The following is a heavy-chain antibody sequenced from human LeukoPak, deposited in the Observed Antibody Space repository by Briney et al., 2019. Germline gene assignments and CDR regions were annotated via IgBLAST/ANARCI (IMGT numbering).Heavy chain of an antibody. CDR1: GFTFSSSW. J-gene: IGHJ4*02. D-gene: IGHD6-25*01. V-gene: IGHV3-74*01. Sequence: PGGSLRLSCAASGFTFSSSWMYWVRQAPGKGLVWVSRIKSDGSSTTYADSVKGRFTISRDNAKNTLYLQMNSLRAEDTAVYYCARDQSSVFDYWGQGTLVTVSS. CDR3: ARDQSSVFDY. CDR2: IKSDGSST.